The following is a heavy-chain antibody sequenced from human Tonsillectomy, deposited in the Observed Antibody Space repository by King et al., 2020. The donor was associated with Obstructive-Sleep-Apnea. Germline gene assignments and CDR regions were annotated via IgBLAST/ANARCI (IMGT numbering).Heavy chain of an antibody. CDR3: AKEDCSGGSCYYYYYGMDV. V-gene: IGHV3-30*18. D-gene: IGHD2-15*01. J-gene: IGHJ6*02. Sequence: VQLVESGGGVVQPGRSLRLSCAASGFTFSSYGMHWVRQAPGKGLEWVAAISYDGSNKYYADSVKGRFTISRENSKNTLYLQMNSLGAEDTAGYYCAKEDCSGGSCYYYYYGMDVWGQGTTVTVSS. CDR1: GFTFSSYG. CDR2: ISYDGSNK.